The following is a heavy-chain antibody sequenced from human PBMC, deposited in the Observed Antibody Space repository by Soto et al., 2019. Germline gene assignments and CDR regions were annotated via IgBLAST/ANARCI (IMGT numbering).Heavy chain of an antibody. Sequence: EVQLLESGGGLVQPGGSLRLSCAASGFTFSSYALSWVRQAPGKGLEWVSAISSSAGSTYYADSVKGRFTISRDNSKNTRYLQINSLRAEDTAVYYCAKRPSIGDFDWLQGGGAYDVWGQGTMVTVSS. CDR3: AKRPSIGDFDWLQGGGAYDV. V-gene: IGHV3-23*01. D-gene: IGHD3-9*01. CDR2: ISSSAGST. CDR1: GFTFSSYA. J-gene: IGHJ3*01.